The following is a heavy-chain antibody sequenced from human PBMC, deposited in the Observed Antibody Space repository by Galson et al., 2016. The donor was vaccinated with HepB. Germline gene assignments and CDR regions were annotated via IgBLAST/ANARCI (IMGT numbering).Heavy chain of an antibody. CDR3: AQVGNYIILTVEALFDY. J-gene: IGHJ4*02. Sequence: SLRLSCAASGFRFDDYGMHRVRQGPGKGLEWVSSINWNSGSIGYADSVKGRFIISRDNAKNSLHLQMSSLRVEDTAVYYCAQVGNYIILTVEALFDYWGQGTLVTVSS. D-gene: IGHD3-9*01. CDR1: GFRFDDYG. CDR2: INWNSGSI. V-gene: IGHV3-9*01.